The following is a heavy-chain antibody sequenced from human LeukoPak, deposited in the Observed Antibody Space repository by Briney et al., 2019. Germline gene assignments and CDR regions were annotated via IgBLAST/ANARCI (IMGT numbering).Heavy chain of an antibody. J-gene: IGHJ4*02. V-gene: IGHV3-30-3*01. Sequence: GGSLRLSCAASGFTFSSYAMHWVRQAPGKGLEWVAVISYDGSNKYYADSVQGRFTISRDNSKTTLYLQMHSLRAEDTAVYYCARRPIAAAGTNYFDYWGQGTLVTVSS. CDR3: ARRPIAAAGTNYFDY. CDR2: ISYDGSNK. D-gene: IGHD6-13*01. CDR1: GFTFSSYA.